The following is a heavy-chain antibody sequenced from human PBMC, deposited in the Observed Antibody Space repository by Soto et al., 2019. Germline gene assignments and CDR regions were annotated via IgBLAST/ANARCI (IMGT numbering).Heavy chain of an antibody. V-gene: IGHV4-34*01. Sequence: QVQLQQWGAGLLKPSETLSLTCAVYGGSFSGYYWSWIRQPPGKGLEWIGEINHSGSTNYNPSLKSRVTISVDTSKNQFSLKLSSVTAADTAVYYCARVGYSSSWYRYWGQGTLVTVSS. J-gene: IGHJ4*02. CDR1: GGSFSGYY. D-gene: IGHD6-13*01. CDR3: ARVGYSSSWYRY. CDR2: INHSGST.